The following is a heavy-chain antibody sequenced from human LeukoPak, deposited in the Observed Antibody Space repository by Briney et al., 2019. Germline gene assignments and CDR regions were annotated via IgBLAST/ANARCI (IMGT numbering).Heavy chain of an antibody. CDR2: IYHSGST. Sequence: SETLSLTCTVSGYSISSGYYWGWIRQPPGKGLEWIGSIYHSGSTYYNPSLKSRVTISVDTSKNQFSLKLSSVTAADTAVYYCARRAYSSSWYLIPDYYYYYYMDVWGKGTTVTVSS. D-gene: IGHD6-13*01. CDR1: GYSISSGYY. V-gene: IGHV4-38-2*02. CDR3: ARRAYSSSWYLIPDYYYYYYMDV. J-gene: IGHJ6*03.